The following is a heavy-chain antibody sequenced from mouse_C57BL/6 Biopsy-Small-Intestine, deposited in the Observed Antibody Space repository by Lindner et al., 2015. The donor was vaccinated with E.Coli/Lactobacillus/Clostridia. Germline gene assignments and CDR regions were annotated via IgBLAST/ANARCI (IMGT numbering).Heavy chain of an antibody. D-gene: IGHD1-1*02. V-gene: IGHV1-62-2*01. J-gene: IGHJ1*01. CDR2: INPHSGGV. CDR1: GDTLTNYF. CDR3: ARGLGNYCNNVTCFINYYYAMDV. Sequence: SVKVSCKASGDTLTNYFILWVRQAPGQGLEWMGWINPHSGGVIYAQKFQGRFRVTRDTSISTVYMELRSLTRDDTAVYFCARGLGNYCNNVTCFINYYYAMDVWGQGTTVTVSS.